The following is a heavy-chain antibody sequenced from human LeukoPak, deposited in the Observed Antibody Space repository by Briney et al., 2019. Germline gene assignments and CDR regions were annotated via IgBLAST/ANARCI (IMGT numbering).Heavy chain of an antibody. CDR3: ARDKAVTTEVTQHFQH. J-gene: IGHJ1*01. V-gene: IGHV1-18*01. CDR2: ISAYNGYT. D-gene: IGHD4-23*01. CDR1: GFKFTSYD. Sequence: ASVRVSCKPSGFKFTSYDLSWVRQAPGQGLEWMGWISAYNGYTDYAQKLQFRVTMTTDTSTSTAYMELRSLRSDDTAVYYCARDKAVTTEVTQHFQHWGQGTLVTVSS.